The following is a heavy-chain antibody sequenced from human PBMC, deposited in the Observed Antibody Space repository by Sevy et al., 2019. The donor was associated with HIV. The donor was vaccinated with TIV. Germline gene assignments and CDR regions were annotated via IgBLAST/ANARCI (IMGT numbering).Heavy chain of an antibody. CDR2: IWYDGSNK. CDR1: GFTFSSYG. Sequence: GGSLRLSCAASGFTFSSYGMHWVRQAPGKGLEWVAVIWYDGSNKYYADSVKGRFTISRDNSKNTLYLQMNSLRAEDTAVYYCASPYYYDSSGYPLYYYGMDVWGQGTTVTVSS. CDR3: ASPYYYDSSGYPLYYYGMDV. V-gene: IGHV3-33*01. D-gene: IGHD3-22*01. J-gene: IGHJ6*02.